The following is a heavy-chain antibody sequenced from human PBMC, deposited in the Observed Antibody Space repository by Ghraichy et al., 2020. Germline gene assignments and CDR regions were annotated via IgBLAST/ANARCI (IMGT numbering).Heavy chain of an antibody. V-gene: IGHV1-18*01. Sequence: ASVKVSCKASGYTFTSYGISWVRQAPGQGLEWMGWISADNGETNYAQKFQGRVTLTTDTSTTTVYMELRSLRSDDTAVYYCARDEGSSVTTDSFDPWGQGTLVTVSS. CDR3: ARDEGSSVTTDSFDP. CDR1: GYTFTSYG. J-gene: IGHJ5*02. D-gene: IGHD4-17*01. CDR2: ISADNGET.